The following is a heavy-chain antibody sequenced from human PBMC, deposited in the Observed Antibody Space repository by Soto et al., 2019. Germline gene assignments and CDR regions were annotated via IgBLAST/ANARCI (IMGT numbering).Heavy chain of an antibody. CDR1: GFTFSSYG. CDR3: AKTRYPYCGGDCYLDY. Sequence: QVQLVESWGGVVQPGRSLRLSCAASGFTFSSYGMHWVRQAPGKGLEWVAVISYAGSNKYYADSVKARFTISRDNSKNTLYLQMNSLRAKDMAVYYCAKTRYPYCGGDCYLDYWGQGTLVTVSS. V-gene: IGHV3-30*18. J-gene: IGHJ4*02. D-gene: IGHD2-21*01. CDR2: ISYAGSNK.